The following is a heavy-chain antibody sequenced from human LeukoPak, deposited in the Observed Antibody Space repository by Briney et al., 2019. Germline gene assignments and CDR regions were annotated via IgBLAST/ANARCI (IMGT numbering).Heavy chain of an antibody. V-gene: IGHV3-23*01. CDR2: ISGSGGST. CDR3: AMEASSSSSPRVVHGFDP. CDR1: GFTFSSYA. D-gene: IGHD6-6*01. Sequence: SGGSLRLSCAASGFTFSSYAMSWVRQAPGKGLEWVSAISGSGGSTYYADSVKGRFTISRDNSKNTLYLQMNSLRAEDTAVYYCAMEASSSSSPRVVHGFDPWGQGTLVTVSS. J-gene: IGHJ5*02.